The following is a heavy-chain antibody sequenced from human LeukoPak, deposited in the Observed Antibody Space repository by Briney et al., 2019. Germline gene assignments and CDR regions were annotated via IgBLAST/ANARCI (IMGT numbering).Heavy chain of an antibody. D-gene: IGHD6-6*01. CDR2: ISGSGGST. V-gene: IGHV3-23*01. J-gene: IGHJ4*02. CDR3: AKDSRSGSSNPDY. Sequence: SGGSLRHSCVASGFTFSDYAMTWVRQAPGKGLEWISAISGSGGSTYYADSVEGRFSISRDNSRNMLFLRMNSLRAEDSAVYYCAKDSRSGSSNPDYWGQGALVIVSS. CDR1: GFTFSDYA.